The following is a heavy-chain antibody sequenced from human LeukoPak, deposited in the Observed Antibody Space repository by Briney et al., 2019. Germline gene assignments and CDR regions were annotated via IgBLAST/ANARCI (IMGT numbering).Heavy chain of an antibody. V-gene: IGHV4-39*01. D-gene: IGHD6-6*01. Sequence: SETLSLTCTVSGGSIITSSYYWGWIRQPPAKGLECIGSIYYSGSTYYNPSLKSRVTISVDTSKNQFSLKLSSVTAADTAVYYCARHSSSSSGNNWFDPWGQGTLVTVSS. CDR1: GGSIITSSYY. CDR2: IYYSGST. J-gene: IGHJ5*02. CDR3: ARHSSSSSGNNWFDP.